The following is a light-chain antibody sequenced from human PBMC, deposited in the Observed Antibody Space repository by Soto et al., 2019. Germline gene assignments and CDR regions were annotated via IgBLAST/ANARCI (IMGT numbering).Light chain of an antibody. V-gene: IGKV3-20*01. Sequence: EIVLTQSPSTLSLSPGEKSTLSCRASQSVSSSYLAWYQQKPGQPPRLLIYGASSRATGIPDRFSGSGSGTDFTLTISRLEPEDFAVLYCQHYDSLPITFGQVTRLEIK. CDR1: QSVSSSY. J-gene: IGKJ5*01. CDR2: GAS. CDR3: QHYDSLPIT.